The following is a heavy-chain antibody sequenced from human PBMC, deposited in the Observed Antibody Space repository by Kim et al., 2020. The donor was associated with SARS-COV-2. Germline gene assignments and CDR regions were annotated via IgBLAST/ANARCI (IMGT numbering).Heavy chain of an antibody. CDR1: GGSVSSGSYY. CDR3: ARLGGYFEWCV. J-gene: IGHJ6*02. CDR2: IYYSGST. D-gene: IGHD3-9*01. V-gene: IGHV4-61*01. Sequence: SETLSLTCTVSGGSVSSGSYYWSWIRQPPGKGLEWIGYIYYSGSTNYNPSLKSRVTISVDTSKNQFSLKLSSVTAADTAVYYCARLGGYFEWCVWGQGTTVTVSS.